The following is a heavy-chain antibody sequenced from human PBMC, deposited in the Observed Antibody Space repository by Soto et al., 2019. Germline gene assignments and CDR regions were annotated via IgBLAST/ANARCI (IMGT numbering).Heavy chain of an antibody. Sequence: GASVKVSCKASGYTFTSYGLSWVRQAPGQGLEWMGWISAYNGNTNYAQKLQGRVTMTTDTSTSTAYMELRSLRSDDTAVYYCARTTYYYDSSGYYYREEFDFWGQGTLVTVSS. J-gene: IGHJ4*02. CDR3: ARTTYYYDSSGYYYREEFDF. CDR1: GYTFTSYG. CDR2: ISAYNGNT. V-gene: IGHV1-18*04. D-gene: IGHD3-22*01.